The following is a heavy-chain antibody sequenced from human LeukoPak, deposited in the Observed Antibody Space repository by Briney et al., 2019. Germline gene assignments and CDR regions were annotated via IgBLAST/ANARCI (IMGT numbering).Heavy chain of an antibody. V-gene: IGHV1-46*01. CDR1: GYTFTGYY. J-gene: IGHJ4*02. Sequence: ASVKVSCKASGYTFTGYYMHWVRQAPGQGLEWMGIINPSGGSTSYAQKFQGRVTMTRDTSTSTVYMELSSLRSEDTAVYYCARDAADSSGYPEYFDYWGQGTLVTVSS. CDR2: INPSGGST. CDR3: ARDAADSSGYPEYFDY. D-gene: IGHD3-22*01.